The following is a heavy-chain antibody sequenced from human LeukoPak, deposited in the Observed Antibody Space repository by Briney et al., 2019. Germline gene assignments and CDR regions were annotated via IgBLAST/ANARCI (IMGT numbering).Heavy chain of an antibody. V-gene: IGHV3-11*01. J-gene: IGHJ5*02. CDR1: GFTFSVHY. Sequence: GGSLRLSCAASGFTFSVHYLIWIRQAPGKGLEWVSYISSSGNPIYYTDSVKGRFTISRDNAKSSLFLQLNSLRAEETAVYYCARVAVRGGYCSGGSCYRFDAWGQGTLVIVSS. CDR2: ISSSGNPI. D-gene: IGHD2-15*01. CDR3: ARVAVRGGYCSGGSCYRFDA.